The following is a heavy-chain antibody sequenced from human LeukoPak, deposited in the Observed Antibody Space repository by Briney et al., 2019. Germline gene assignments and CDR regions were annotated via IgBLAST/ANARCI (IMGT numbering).Heavy chain of an antibody. Sequence: GGSLRLSCAASGFTFSTYEMNWVRQAPGKGLEWVSYISSSGSTIYYADSVKGRFTISRDNAKNSLYLQMNSLRAKDTAVYYCAHSSSWYSNFDYWGQGTLVTVSS. J-gene: IGHJ4*02. CDR3: AHSSSWYSNFDY. D-gene: IGHD6-13*01. V-gene: IGHV3-48*03. CDR2: ISSSGSTI. CDR1: GFTFSTYE.